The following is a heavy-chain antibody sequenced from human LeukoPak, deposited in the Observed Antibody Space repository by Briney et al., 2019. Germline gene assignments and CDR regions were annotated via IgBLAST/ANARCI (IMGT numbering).Heavy chain of an antibody. D-gene: IGHD6-13*01. CDR2: IKSKTDRGTR. V-gene: IGHV3-15*01. Sequence: GGSLILSCAVHGFTLSNAWMSRVRQAPGKGLEWVGRIKSKTDRGTRDYAAPVKGRFTISRDDSKNTLYLQMNSLKTEDTAVYYCTTKAPAAGRDYWGERALVTVSS. CDR1: GFTLSNAW. CDR3: TTKAPAAGRDY. J-gene: IGHJ4*02.